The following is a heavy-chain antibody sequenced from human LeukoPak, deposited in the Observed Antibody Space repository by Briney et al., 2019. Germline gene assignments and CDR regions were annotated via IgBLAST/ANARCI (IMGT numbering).Heavy chain of an antibody. J-gene: IGHJ5*02. CDR2: MNPNSGNT. CDR1: GYTFTSYD. D-gene: IGHD6-13*01. CDR3: ARGLQQDGSSSWYDWFDP. V-gene: IGHV1-8*01. Sequence: ASVKVSCKASGYTFTSYDINWVRRATGQGLEWMGWMNPNSGNTGYAQKFQGRVTMTRNTSISTAYMELSSLRSEDTAVYYCARGLQQDGSSSWYDWFDPWGQGTLVTVSS.